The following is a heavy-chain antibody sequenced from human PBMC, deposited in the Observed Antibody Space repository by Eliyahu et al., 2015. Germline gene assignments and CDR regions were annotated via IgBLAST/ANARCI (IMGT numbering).Heavy chain of an antibody. V-gene: IGHV2-5*02. CDR3: THVDGGNGYAYN. J-gene: IGHJ4*02. Sequence: QITLKESGPTLVKPTQTLTLTCXFSGFXLSSNRAVVGWIRQPPGKALEWLAVIYWDDDKRYSTSMKNRLTITKDTSKNQVVLTMTNVDPVDTATYYCTHVDGGNGYAYNWGPGTLVTVSS. CDR2: IYWDDDK. CDR1: GFXLSSNRAV. D-gene: IGHD5-18*01.